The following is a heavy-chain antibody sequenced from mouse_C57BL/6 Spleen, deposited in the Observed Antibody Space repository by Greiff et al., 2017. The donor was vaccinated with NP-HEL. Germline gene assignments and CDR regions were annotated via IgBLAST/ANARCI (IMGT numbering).Heavy chain of an antibody. D-gene: IGHD2-4*01. V-gene: IGHV1-18*01. CDR1: GYTFTDYN. CDR3: ARRGGLRREGYYYAMDY. J-gene: IGHJ4*01. Sequence: VQLQQSGPELVKPGASVKIPCKASGYTFTDYNMDWVKQSHGKSLEWIGDINPNNGGTIYNQKFKGKATLTVDKSSSTAYMELRSLTSEDTAVYYCARRGGLRREGYYYAMDYWGQGTSVTVSS. CDR2: INPNNGGT.